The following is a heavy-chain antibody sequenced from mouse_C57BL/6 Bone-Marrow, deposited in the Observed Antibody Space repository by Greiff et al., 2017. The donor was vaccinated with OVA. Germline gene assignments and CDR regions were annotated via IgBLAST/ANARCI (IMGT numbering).Heavy chain of an antibody. D-gene: IGHD1-1*01. V-gene: IGHV1-54*01. CDR3: AKNDYGSRGGWYIDV. Sequence: VQLQQSGAELVRPGTSVKVSCKASGYAFTNYLIEWVKQRPGQGLEWIGVINPGSGGTNYNEKFQGKATLTADKSSRTAFLQLSSLTSADTAVFFGAKNDYGSRGGWYIDVWGKGTTVTVSS. J-gene: IGHJ1*03. CDR1: GYAFTNYL. CDR2: INPGSGGT.